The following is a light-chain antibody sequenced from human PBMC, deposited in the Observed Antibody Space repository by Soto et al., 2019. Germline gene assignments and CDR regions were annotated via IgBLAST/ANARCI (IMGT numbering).Light chain of an antibody. CDR1: NGDVGFYNY. V-gene: IGLV2-14*01. J-gene: IGLJ2*01. Sequence: QSALTQPASVSGSPGQTLTISCTGTNGDVGFYNYVSWYQQYPGKAPKLMIYDVSNRPSGVSNRFSGSKSGNTASLTISGLQPEDEADYFCSSYTSSRHVVFGGGTKVTVL. CDR3: SSYTSSRHVV. CDR2: DVS.